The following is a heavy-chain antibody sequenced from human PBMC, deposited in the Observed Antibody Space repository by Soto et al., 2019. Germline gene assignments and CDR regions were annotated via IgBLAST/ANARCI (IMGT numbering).Heavy chain of an antibody. Sequence: QISLKESGPTLVKPTQTLTLTCTFSGFSLSTSGVGVGWIRQPPGKALEWLALIYWDDDKRYSPSLKSRLTITQHTSKNQVVLTMTNMDPVDTGPYYCAHYDLQHWGQGTLVTVSS. CDR1: GFSLSTSGVG. CDR3: AHYDLQH. CDR2: IYWDDDK. V-gene: IGHV2-5*02. J-gene: IGHJ1*01.